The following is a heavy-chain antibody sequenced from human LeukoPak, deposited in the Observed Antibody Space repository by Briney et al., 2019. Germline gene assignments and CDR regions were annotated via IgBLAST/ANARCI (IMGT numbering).Heavy chain of an antibody. CDR2: TYYRSKWYN. Sequence: SQTLSLTCAISGDSVSSNSAAWSWIRQSPSRGLEWLGRTYYRSKWYNHYAVSVKSRITINPDTSKNQFSLQLNSVTPEDTAVYYCATDSAAAGYFDYWGQGTLVTVSS. D-gene: IGHD6-13*01. CDR3: ATDSAAAGYFDY. J-gene: IGHJ4*02. CDR1: GDSVSSNSAA. V-gene: IGHV6-1*01.